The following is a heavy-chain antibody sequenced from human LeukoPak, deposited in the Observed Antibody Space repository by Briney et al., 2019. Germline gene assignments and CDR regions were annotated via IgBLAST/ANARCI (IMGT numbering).Heavy chain of an antibody. J-gene: IGHJ4*02. D-gene: IGHD3-22*01. Sequence: GGSLRLSCAASGFIFNNAWMSWVRQAPGQGLEWVSTISDDGSGTYYADSVKGRFTISRDNSKNTLFLQINSLRAEDSAVYYCATDRERDPSVYYLVGGQGTLITVSS. CDR1: GFIFNNAW. CDR2: ISDDGSGT. V-gene: IGHV3-23*01. CDR3: ATDRERDPSVYYLV.